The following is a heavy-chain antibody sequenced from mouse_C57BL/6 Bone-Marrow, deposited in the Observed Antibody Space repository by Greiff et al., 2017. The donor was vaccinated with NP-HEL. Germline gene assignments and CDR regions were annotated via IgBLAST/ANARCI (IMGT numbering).Heavy chain of an antibody. Sequence: QVQLQQSGPELVKPGASVKISCKASGYAFSSSWMIWVKQRPGKGLEWIGRIYPGDGDTNYNGKFKGKATLTADKSTSTAYMQLSSLTSEDSAVYFCLPWFAYWGQGTLVTVSA. V-gene: IGHV1-82*01. CDR2: IYPGDGDT. CDR3: LPWFAY. J-gene: IGHJ3*01. CDR1: GYAFSSSW.